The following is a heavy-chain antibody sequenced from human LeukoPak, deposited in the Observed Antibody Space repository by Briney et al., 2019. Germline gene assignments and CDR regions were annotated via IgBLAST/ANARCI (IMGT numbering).Heavy chain of an antibody. V-gene: IGHV3-30-3*02. Sequence: GSLRLSCAASGFTFSSYAMHWVRQAPGKGLEWVAVISYDGSNKYCADSVKGRFTISRDNSKSTLCLQMNSLRAEDTAVYYCAKQLGYCSDGSCYFPYWGQGTLVTVSS. CDR2: ISYDGSNK. CDR3: AKQLGYCSDGSCYFPY. CDR1: GFTFSSYA. D-gene: IGHD2-15*01. J-gene: IGHJ4*02.